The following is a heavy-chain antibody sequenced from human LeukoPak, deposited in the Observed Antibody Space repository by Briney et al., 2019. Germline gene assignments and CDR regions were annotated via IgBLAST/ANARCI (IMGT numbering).Heavy chain of an antibody. J-gene: IGHJ4*02. CDR2: IRYDGSNK. CDR3: AKVQYPMTTETLDY. D-gene: IGHD4-17*01. V-gene: IGHV3-30*02. Sequence: GGSLRLSCAASGFTFSSYGMHWVRQAPGKGLEWVAFIRYDGSNKYYADSVKGRFTIPRDNSKNTLYLQMNSLRAEDTAVYYCAKVQYPMTTETLDYWGQGTLVTVSS. CDR1: GFTFSSYG.